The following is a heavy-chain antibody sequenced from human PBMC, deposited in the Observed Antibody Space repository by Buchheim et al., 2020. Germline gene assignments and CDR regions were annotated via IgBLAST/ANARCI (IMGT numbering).Heavy chain of an antibody. V-gene: IGHV3-30-3*01. CDR2: ISYDGSNK. CDR1: GFTFSSYA. J-gene: IGHJ6*02. CDR3: ARVLGTRRNDYYYGMDV. Sequence: QVQLVESGGGVVQPGRSLRLSCAASGFTFSSYAMHWVRQAPGKGLEWVAVISYDGSNKYYADSVKGRFTISRDNSKNTLYLQMNSLRAEDTAVYYCARVLGTRRNDYYYGMDVWGQGTT. D-gene: IGHD2-2*01.